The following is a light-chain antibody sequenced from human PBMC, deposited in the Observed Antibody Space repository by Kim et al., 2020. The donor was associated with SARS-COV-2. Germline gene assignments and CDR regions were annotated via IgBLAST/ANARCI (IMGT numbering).Light chain of an antibody. CDR2: GKN. CDR3: NSRDTNDIVL. J-gene: IGLJ2*01. Sequence: SSELTQDPAVSVALGQTVRITCQGDSLRSYYATWYQQKPGQAPILLIYGKNNRPSGIPDRFSGSSSGNTASLTITGTQAGDEADYYCNSRDTNDIVLFGGGTQVTVL. CDR1: SLRSYY. V-gene: IGLV3-19*01.